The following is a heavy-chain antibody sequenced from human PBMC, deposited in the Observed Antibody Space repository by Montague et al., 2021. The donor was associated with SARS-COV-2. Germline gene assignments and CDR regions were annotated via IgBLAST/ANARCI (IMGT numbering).Heavy chain of an antibody. CDR2: IYWDDDG. D-gene: IGHD3-10*01. Sequence: PALVKPTQTLTLTCIFSGFSLSTDGMGVGWIRQPPGRALEWLALIYWDDDGRYSLSLRSRLTITKDTSKNQVVLTMTNMDPVDTATYYCARTWAYGSGSYGVDPGGQGTLVTVSS. CDR3: ARTWAYGSGSYGVDP. J-gene: IGHJ5*02. V-gene: IGHV2-5*02. CDR1: GFSLSTDGMG.